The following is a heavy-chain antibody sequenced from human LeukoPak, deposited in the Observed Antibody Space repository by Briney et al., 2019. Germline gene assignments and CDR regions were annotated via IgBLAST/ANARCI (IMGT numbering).Heavy chain of an antibody. Sequence: GESLKISCKGSGYSFTSYWIGWVRQMPGKGLEWMGIIYPGDSDTRYSPSFQGQATISADKSISTAYLQWSSLKASDTAMYYCARHLGYCSSTSCYAGDYYYYGMDVWGQGTTVTVSS. D-gene: IGHD2-2*01. V-gene: IGHV5-51*01. J-gene: IGHJ6*02. CDR3: ARHLGYCSSTSCYAGDYYYYGMDV. CDR2: IYPGDSDT. CDR1: GYSFTSYW.